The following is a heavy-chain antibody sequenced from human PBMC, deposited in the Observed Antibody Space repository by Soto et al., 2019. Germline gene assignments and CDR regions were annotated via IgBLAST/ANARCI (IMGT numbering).Heavy chain of an antibody. J-gene: IGHJ5*02. CDR3: ARIQSSISGDWFDP. CDR1: GGTFSSYT. D-gene: IGHD2-21*01. CDR2: IIPILGIA. V-gene: IGHV1-69*02. Sequence: QVQLVQSGAEVKKPGSSVKVSCKASGGTFSSYTISWVRQAPGQGLEWMGRIIPILGIANYAQKFQGRVTITADKSTSTAYMELSSLRSEDTAVYYCARIQSSISGDWFDPWGQGTLVTVSS.